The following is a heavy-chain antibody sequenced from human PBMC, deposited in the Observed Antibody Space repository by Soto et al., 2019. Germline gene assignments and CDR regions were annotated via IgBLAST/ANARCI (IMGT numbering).Heavy chain of an antibody. Sequence: SETLSLTCAVYGGSFSGYYWSWIRQPPGKGLEWIGEINHSGSTNYTPSLKSRVTISVDTSKNQFSLKLSSVTAADTAVYYCAREFRGGYYYDSSGPQYYGMDVWGQGTTVTVSS. J-gene: IGHJ6*02. CDR1: GGSFSGYY. V-gene: IGHV4-34*01. CDR2: INHSGST. D-gene: IGHD3-22*01. CDR3: AREFRGGYYYDSSGPQYYGMDV.